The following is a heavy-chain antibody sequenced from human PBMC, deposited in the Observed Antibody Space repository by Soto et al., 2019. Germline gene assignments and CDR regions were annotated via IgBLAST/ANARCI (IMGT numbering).Heavy chain of an antibody. Sequence: SETLSLTCTVAGGSISGYYWSWIRQPPGKGLEWIGYIYYSGTTSYNPSLNSRVTMSVDTSKNQFSLKVNSVTAADTAVYYCARESYYGSGATVVAYWGQGTLVTVSS. D-gene: IGHD3-10*01. V-gene: IGHV4-59*01. CDR3: ARESYYGSGATVVAY. J-gene: IGHJ4*02. CDR1: GGSISGYY. CDR2: IYYSGTT.